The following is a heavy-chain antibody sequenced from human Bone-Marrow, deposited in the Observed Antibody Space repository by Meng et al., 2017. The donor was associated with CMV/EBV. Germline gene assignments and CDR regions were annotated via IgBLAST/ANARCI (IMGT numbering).Heavy chain of an antibody. Sequence: GGSLIRSCAASGFTFSSYSMNWVRQAPGKGLEWVSYISSSSSTIYYADSVKGRFTISRDDSKNTLYLQMNSLKTEDTAVYYCTTFLPSRIQLWAWGQGTLVTVSS. CDR1: GFTFSSYS. J-gene: IGHJ5*02. CDR3: TTFLPSRIQLWA. CDR2: ISSSSSTI. V-gene: IGHV3-48*01. D-gene: IGHD5-18*01.